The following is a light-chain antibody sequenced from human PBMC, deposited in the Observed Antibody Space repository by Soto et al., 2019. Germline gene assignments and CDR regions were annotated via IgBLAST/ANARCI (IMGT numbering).Light chain of an antibody. Sequence: SYELTQPPSVSVAPGKTATITCGGSSNGRKSVHWYQKRPGQAPVLVINNEIDRPSGIPERFSGSNSGNTATLTITRVDAGDEADYYCHVWDSESDHPVFGGGTKLTVL. CDR3: HVWDSESDHPV. V-gene: IGLV3-21*01. CDR1: SNGRKS. J-gene: IGLJ2*01. CDR2: NEI.